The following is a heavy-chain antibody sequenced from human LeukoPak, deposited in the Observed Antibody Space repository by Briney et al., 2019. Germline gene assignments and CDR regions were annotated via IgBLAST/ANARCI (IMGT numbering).Heavy chain of an antibody. CDR3: ARNYYYGSGSYYYYFDY. CDR2: IYYSGST. CDR1: GGSISSGSYY. Sequence: SSQTLSLTCTVSGGSISSGSYYWGWIRQPPGKGLEWIGSIYYSGSTYYNPSLKSRVTISVDTSKNQFSLKLSSVTAADTAVYYCARNYYYGSGSYYYYFDYWGQGTLVTVSS. V-gene: IGHV4-39*01. J-gene: IGHJ4*02. D-gene: IGHD3-10*01.